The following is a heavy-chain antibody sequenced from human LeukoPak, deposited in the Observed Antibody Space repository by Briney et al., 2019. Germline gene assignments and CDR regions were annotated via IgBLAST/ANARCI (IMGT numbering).Heavy chain of an antibody. D-gene: IGHD4-11*01. Sequence: PGGSLRLSCTASRFTFGDYAISWVRQAPGKGLEWVGFIRSKAFGGTTEYAASVKGRFTISRGDSKSIAYLQMNNLKTEDTAVYYCTRAPYSNYVNLDYWGQGTLVTVSS. J-gene: IGHJ4*02. CDR3: TRAPYSNYVNLDY. CDR2: IRSKAFGGTT. V-gene: IGHV3-49*04. CDR1: RFTFGDYA.